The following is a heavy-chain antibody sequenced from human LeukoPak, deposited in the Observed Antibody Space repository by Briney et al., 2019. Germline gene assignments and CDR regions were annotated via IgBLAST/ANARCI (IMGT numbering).Heavy chain of an antibody. D-gene: IGHD3-16*01. CDR2: ISIYNGNT. Sequence: ASVKVSCKASGYTFTSYGITWVRQAPGQGLERMGWISIYNGNTNYVQKLQGRVTMTTDTSTSTAYMELRSLRFDDTAVYYCARAVVYDNVWGSYPTDYWGQGTLVTVSS. J-gene: IGHJ4*02. CDR3: ARAVVYDNVWGSYPTDY. V-gene: IGHV1-18*01. CDR1: GYTFTSYG.